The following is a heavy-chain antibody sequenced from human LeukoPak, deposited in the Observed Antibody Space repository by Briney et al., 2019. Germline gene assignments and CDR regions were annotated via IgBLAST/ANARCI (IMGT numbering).Heavy chain of an antibody. CDR2: ISAYNGKT. Sequence: ASVKVSCKASGYSFTTFGIKWVRQAPGQGLEWMGWISAYNGKTDYTQRFQGRVAMTTDTSTSTAYMELRSLRSDDTAVYYCARGFDPWGQGTLVTVSS. J-gene: IGHJ5*02. V-gene: IGHV1-18*01. CDR1: GYSFTTFG. CDR3: ARGFDP.